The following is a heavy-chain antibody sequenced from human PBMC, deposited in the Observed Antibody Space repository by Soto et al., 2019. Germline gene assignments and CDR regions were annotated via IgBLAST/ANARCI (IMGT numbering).Heavy chain of an antibody. CDR3: AINADV. CDR1: GGSISTYY. J-gene: IGHJ6*02. CDR2: IYYSGST. Sequence: SETLSLTCKVSGGSISTYYWSWIRQPPGKGLEWIGYIYYSGSTNYNPSLKSRVTISVDTSKNQFSLKLSSVIAADSAVYYCAINADVWGQGTTVTVSS. V-gene: IGHV4-59*08.